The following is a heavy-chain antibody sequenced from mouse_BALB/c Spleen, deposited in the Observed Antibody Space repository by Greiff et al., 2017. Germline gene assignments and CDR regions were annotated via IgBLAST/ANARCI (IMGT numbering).Heavy chain of an antibody. V-gene: IGHV1S137*01. CDR3: ARSENGNYVFDY. Sequence: VQLQQSGAELVRPGVSVKISCKGSGYTFTDYAMHWVKQSHAKSLEWIGVISTYYGDASYNQKFKGKATMTVDKSSSTAYMELARLTSEDSAIYYCARSENGNYVFDYWGQGTTLTVSS. CDR1: GYTFTDYA. J-gene: IGHJ2*01. CDR2: ISTYYGDA. D-gene: IGHD2-1*01.